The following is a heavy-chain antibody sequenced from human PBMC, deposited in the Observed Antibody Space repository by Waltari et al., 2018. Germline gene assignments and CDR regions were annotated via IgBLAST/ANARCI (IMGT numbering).Heavy chain of an antibody. CDR3: ARGRDVFANFDYNWFDP. J-gene: IGHJ5*02. CDR1: GYTLINYE. V-gene: IGHV1-8*02. CDR2: VNPNTGAT. D-gene: IGHD2-21*01. Sequence: QVQLVQSGAEVLKPGASVTVSCQASGYTLINYEINWVSQAAGQGLEGMGWVNPNTGATAYAQKFQGRITMTWDTSISTAYMELTNLRSDDTAVLYCARGRDVFANFDYNWFDPWGQGTLVTVSS.